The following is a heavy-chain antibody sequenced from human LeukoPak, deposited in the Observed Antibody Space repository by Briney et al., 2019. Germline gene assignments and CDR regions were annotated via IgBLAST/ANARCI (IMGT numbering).Heavy chain of an antibody. CDR2: INPNSGGT. D-gene: IGHD2-2*01. V-gene: IGHV1-2*02. CDR1: GYTFTGYY. Sequence: ASVKVSCKASGYTFTGYYMHWVRQAPGQGLEWMGWINPNSGGTNYAQKFQGRVTMTRDTSISTAYMELSRLRSDDTAVYYCARDAYIVVVPAANPRGYYYYYMDVWGKGITVTVSS. J-gene: IGHJ6*03. CDR3: ARDAYIVVVPAANPRGYYYYYMDV.